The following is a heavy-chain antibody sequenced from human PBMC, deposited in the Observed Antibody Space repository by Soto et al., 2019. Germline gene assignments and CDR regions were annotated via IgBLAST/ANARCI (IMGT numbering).Heavy chain of an antibody. CDR3: ARARSGVWSGYYSYYYYGMDV. V-gene: IGHV4-34*01. CDR2: INHSGST. Sequence: PSETLSLTCAVYGGSFSGYYWSWIRQPPGKGLEWIGEINHSGSTNYNPSLKSRVTISVDTSKNQFSLKLSSVTAADTAVYYCARARSGVWSGYYSYYYYGMDVWGQGTTVTVSS. CDR1: GGSFSGYY. J-gene: IGHJ6*02. D-gene: IGHD3-3*01.